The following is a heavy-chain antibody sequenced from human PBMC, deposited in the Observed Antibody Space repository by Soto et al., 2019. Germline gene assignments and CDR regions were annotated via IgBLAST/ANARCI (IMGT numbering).Heavy chain of an antibody. D-gene: IGHD3-3*01. CDR3: SCDFWSADPGY. V-gene: IGHV4-39*01. CDR1: GGSISSSSYY. CDR2: IYYSGST. J-gene: IGHJ4*02. Sequence: SETLSLTSTVSGGSISSSSYYWGWIRQPPGKGLEWIGSIYYSGSTYYNPSLKSRVTISVDTSKNQFSLKLSSVTAADTAVYYCSCDFWSADPGYWGQGTLVTVSS.